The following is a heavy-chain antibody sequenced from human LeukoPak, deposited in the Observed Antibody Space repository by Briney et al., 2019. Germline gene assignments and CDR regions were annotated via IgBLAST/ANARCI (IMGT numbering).Heavy chain of an antibody. CDR3: ARGDCSGGSCYLFDY. CDR1: GGSISSSSYY. V-gene: IGHV4-39*01. Sequence: KSSETLSLTCTVSGGSISSSSYYWGWIRQPPGKGLEWIGSIYYSGSTYYNPSLKSRVTISVDTSKNQFSLKLSSVTAADTAVYYCARGDCSGGSCYLFDYWGQGALVTVSS. CDR2: IYYSGST. J-gene: IGHJ4*02. D-gene: IGHD2-15*01.